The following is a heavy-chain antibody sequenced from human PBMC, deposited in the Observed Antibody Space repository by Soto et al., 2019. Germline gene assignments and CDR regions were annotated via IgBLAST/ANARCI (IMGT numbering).Heavy chain of an antibody. CDR1: GFSLSTSGVG. CDR3: AHPRVGSGFGKGYYIDY. V-gene: IGHV2-5*02. Sequence: QITLKESGPTLVKPTQTLTLTCTFSGFSLSTSGVGVGWIRQPPGKALEWLALISWDDDKRYSPSLKSRLTLTKDTPKNQVVLTMTTTDPVDTAPYYCAHPRVGSGFGKGYYIDYLGQGTLVTVSS. D-gene: IGHD3-22*01. J-gene: IGHJ4*02. CDR2: ISWDDDK.